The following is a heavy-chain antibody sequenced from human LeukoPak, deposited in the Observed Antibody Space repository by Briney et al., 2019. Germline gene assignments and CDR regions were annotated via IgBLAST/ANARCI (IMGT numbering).Heavy chain of an antibody. CDR1: GFTFDDYG. CDR2: INWNGGST. D-gene: IGHD1-26*01. Sequence: GGSLRLSCAASGFTFDDYGMSWVRQAPGKGLEWVSGINWNGGSTGYADSVKGRFTISRDNAKNSLYLQMYSLRAEDTALYYCARASSGSYRAYFDYWGQGTLVTVPS. V-gene: IGHV3-20*04. CDR3: ARASSGSYRAYFDY. J-gene: IGHJ4*02.